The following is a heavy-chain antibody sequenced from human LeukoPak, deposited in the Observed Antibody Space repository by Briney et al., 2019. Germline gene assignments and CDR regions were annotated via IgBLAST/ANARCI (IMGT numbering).Heavy chain of an antibody. D-gene: IGHD2-8*01. CDR3: ARDRSNGHDEGPFDY. CDR2: IRSDGSDQ. V-gene: IGHV3-30*02. CDR1: GFTFSTYG. Sequence: PGGSLRLSCAASGFTFSTYGMHWVRQAPGKGLEWVAFIRSDGSDQYYADSVKGRFTISRDNAKNSLYLQMNSLRAEDTAVYYCARDRSNGHDEGPFDYWGQGTLVTVSS. J-gene: IGHJ4*02.